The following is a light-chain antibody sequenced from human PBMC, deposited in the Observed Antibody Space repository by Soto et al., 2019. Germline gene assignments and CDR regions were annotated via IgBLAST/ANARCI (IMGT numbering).Light chain of an antibody. V-gene: IGKV1-9*01. CDR3: QHLKTYPRT. J-gene: IGKJ4*01. CDR2: EES. CDR1: QAVPNN. Sequence: DIHLTQSPSFLSASVGDRVTITCRPSQAVPNNMAWYQQKPGKPPKLLIYEESTLHSGVPSRFSGRKSGTQFTLTIDSLQPEDFATYYCQHLKTYPRTLGGGTKVDTK.